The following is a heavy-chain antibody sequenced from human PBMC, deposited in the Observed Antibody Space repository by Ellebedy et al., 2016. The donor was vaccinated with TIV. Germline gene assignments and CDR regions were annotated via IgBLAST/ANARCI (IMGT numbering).Heavy chain of an antibody. J-gene: IGHJ4*02. D-gene: IGHD2-2*01. CDR3: ARGFPSIVVVPAAIHYFDY. CDR1: GASFSDYY. V-gene: IGHV4-34*01. CDR2: IYYGGST. Sequence: SETLSLTCTVYGASFSDYYWTWIRQPPGKGLEWIGSIYYGGSTYYNPSLKSRVTISVDTSKNQFSLKLSSVTAADTAVYYCARGFPSIVVVPAAIHYFDYWGQGTLVTVSS.